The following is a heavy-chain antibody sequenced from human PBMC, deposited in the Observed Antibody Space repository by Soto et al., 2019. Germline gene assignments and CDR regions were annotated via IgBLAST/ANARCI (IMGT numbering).Heavy chain of an antibody. V-gene: IGHV3-23*01. J-gene: IGHJ4*02. CDR1: GFTFSTYA. CDR3: AKPAYDILTGYPRLTHGFHFDS. D-gene: IGHD3-9*01. Sequence: PGGSLRLSCAASGFTFSTYALSWVRQAPGKGLEWVSSISGSGGSTNYADSVKGRFTSSRNNSKNTLYLRMNSLRGEDTAVYYCAKPAYDILTGYPRLTHGFHFDSWGQGTRVTVSS. CDR2: ISGSGGST.